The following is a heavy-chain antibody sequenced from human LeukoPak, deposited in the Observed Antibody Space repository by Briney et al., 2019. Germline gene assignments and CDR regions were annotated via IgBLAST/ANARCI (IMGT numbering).Heavy chain of an antibody. D-gene: IGHD1-26*01. CDR1: GVTFSSLS. V-gene: IGHV3-48*04. J-gene: IGHJ4*02. Sequence: PGGSLRLSCEASGVTFSSLSLNWVRQPPGKGLEWLSYISASSRTKYYADSVKGRFIVSRDNAKNSLFLQMDSLRAEDTALYYCAAQSSGSSTRAPDFWGQGTLATVSS. CDR2: ISASSRTK. CDR3: AAQSSGSSTRAPDF.